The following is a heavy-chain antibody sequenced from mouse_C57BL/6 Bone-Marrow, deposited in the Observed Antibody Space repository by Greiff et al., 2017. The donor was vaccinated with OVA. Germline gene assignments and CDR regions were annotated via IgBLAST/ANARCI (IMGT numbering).Heavy chain of an antibody. CDR2: IDPSDSYT. D-gene: IGHD2-4*01. CDR3: ARFDWAY. V-gene: IGHV1-50*01. Sequence: QVQLQQPGAELVKPGASVKLSCKASGYTFTSYWMQWVKQRPGQGLEWIGEIDPSDSYTHSNQKFKGKATLTVDTSSSTAYMQLSSLTSEDSAVYYCARFDWAYWGQGTLVTVSA. J-gene: IGHJ3*01. CDR1: GYTFTSYW.